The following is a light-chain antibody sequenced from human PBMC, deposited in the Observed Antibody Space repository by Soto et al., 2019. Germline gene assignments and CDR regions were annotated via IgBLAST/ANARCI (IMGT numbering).Light chain of an antibody. CDR1: ALPKQY. J-gene: IGLJ2*01. CDR2: KDS. CDR3: QSADSSGTS. Sequence: SYELTQPPSVSVSPGKTARITCSGDALPKQYVYWYQQKPGQAPVLVMYKDSERPSGIPERFSGSSSGTTVTLTISGVQAEDEADYYCQSADSSGTSFGGGTKLTVL. V-gene: IGLV3-25*02.